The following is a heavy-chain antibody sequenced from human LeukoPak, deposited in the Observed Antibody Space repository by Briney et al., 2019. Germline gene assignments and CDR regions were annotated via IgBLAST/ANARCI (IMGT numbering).Heavy chain of an antibody. Sequence: ASVKVSCKASGYTFTSYYMHWVRQAPGQGLEWMGWINPNSGGTNYAQKFQGRVTMTRDTSISTAYMELSRLRSDDTAVYYCASSLTYCSSTSCFVWFDPWGQGTLVTVSS. CDR3: ASSLTYCSSTSCFVWFDP. V-gene: IGHV1-2*02. CDR1: GYTFTSYY. D-gene: IGHD2-2*01. CDR2: INPNSGGT. J-gene: IGHJ5*02.